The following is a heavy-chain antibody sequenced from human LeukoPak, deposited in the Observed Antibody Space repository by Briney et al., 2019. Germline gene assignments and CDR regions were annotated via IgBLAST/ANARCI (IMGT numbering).Heavy chain of an antibody. CDR3: GKDIEHYDFWNGYEY. V-gene: IGHV3-43*01. D-gene: IGHD3-3*01. CDR2: IRWDGGTT. Sequence: SGGSLRLSCAASGFTFEEYSMQWDRRPPGKGLEWVAVIRWDGGTTYYADSVKGRFTISRDNSEKSVYLQMNSLRTEDTAFYYCGKDIEHYDFWNGYEYRGQGTLVTVSS. J-gene: IGHJ4*02. CDR1: GFTFEEYS.